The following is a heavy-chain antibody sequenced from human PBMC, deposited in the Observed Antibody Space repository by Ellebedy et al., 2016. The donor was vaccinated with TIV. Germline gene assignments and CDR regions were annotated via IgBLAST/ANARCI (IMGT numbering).Heavy chain of an antibody. D-gene: IGHD4-17*01. CDR1: GFTFGDYV. J-gene: IGHJ3*02. CDR3: ASDGSYGDYRSPTHAFVM. V-gene: IGHV3-9*01. Sequence: LSLTCPASGFTFGDYVMHSVRQAPGKGLEWVSAMSWAGAYIGYADAVRGRFTISRDNAKDSLYLQMNSLRADDTAVYFFASDGSYGDYRSPTHAFVMWGQGTMVTVSS. CDR2: MSWAGAYI.